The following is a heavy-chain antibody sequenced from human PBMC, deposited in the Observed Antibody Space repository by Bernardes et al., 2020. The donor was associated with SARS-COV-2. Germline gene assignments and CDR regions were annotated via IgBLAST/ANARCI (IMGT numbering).Heavy chain of an antibody. J-gene: IGHJ4*02. CDR1: GYTFSDYY. Sequence: AQLEVGWTASGYTFSDYYTHWLRQAPGQGLEWMGWISPKSGATNHAQKFQGRVTMTRDTSISTDYMELSRLRSDDTAVYYCARTFYYDRGGDSLFDYWGQGTPVTVSS. CDR2: ISPKSGAT. V-gene: IGHV1-2*02. CDR3: ARTFYYDRGGDSLFDY. D-gene: IGHD2-21*01.